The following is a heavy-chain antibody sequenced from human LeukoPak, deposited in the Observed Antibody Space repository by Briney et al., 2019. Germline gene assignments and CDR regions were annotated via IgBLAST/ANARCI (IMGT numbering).Heavy chain of an antibody. J-gene: IGHJ4*02. CDR2: IKSKTDGGTT. Sequence: GGSLRLSCAASGFTFSSYGMHWVRQAPGKGLEWVGRIKSKTDGGTTDYAAPVKGRFTISRDDSKNTLFLEMNSLKTEDTAVYYCSAVDFDYWGQGTLVTVSS. V-gene: IGHV3-15*01. D-gene: IGHD4-23*01. CDR3: SAVDFDY. CDR1: GFTFSSYG.